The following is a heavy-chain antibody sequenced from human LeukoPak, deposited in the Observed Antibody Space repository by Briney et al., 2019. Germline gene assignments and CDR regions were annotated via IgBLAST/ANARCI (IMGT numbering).Heavy chain of an antibody. D-gene: IGHD4-23*01. CDR3: ARGGKATVVTM. J-gene: IGHJ4*02. CDR2: IYSSGST. Sequence: SETLSLTCTVSGGSINSYYWSWLRQPAGKGLEWIGRIYSSGSTNYNPSLKSRVSMSVDTSKNQFSLKLASVTAADTAVYYCARGGKATVVTMWGQGILVTVSS. CDR1: GGSINSYY. V-gene: IGHV4-4*07.